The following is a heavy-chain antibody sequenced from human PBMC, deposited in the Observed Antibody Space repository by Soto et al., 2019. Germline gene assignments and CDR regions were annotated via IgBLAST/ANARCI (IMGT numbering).Heavy chain of an antibody. J-gene: IGHJ4*02. CDR2: IYWCDDK. CDR3: AHGLVPAATLVYFDF. D-gene: IGHD2-2*01. CDR1: GFSFSTSGGG. Sequence: QITLKESGPTLVKPTQALTLPCTFSGFSFSTSGGGVAWIRQRPGKALEWLAIIYWCDDKRYSPSLTSRLTITKDTSKNQMVLTMANMDPVDTATYYCAHGLVPAATLVYFDFWGQGTLGTVSS. V-gene: IGHV2-5*01.